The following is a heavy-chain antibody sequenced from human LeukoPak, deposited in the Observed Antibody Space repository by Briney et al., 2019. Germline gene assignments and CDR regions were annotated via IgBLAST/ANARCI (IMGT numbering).Heavy chain of an antibody. D-gene: IGHD3-3*01. Sequence: GGSLRLSCAASGFTFSTYAIHWVRQAPGKGLEWVAVTSDDGDLKYYADPVKGRFTISRDNSKNTLYLQMDSLRAEDTAVYYCAKVDDFWSGPRYFDYWGQGTLVTVSS. CDR2: TSDDGDLK. J-gene: IGHJ4*02. V-gene: IGHV3-30-3*01. CDR3: AKVDDFWSGPRYFDY. CDR1: GFTFSTYA.